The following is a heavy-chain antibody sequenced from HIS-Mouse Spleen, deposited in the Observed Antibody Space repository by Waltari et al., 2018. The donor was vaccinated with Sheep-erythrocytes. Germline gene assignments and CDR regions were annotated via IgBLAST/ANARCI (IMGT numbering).Heavy chain of an antibody. Sequence: QVQLVQSGAEVKTPGSSVKVSCQASGGTFITYAISWVRQAPGQGLEWMGRIIPILGIANYAQKFQGRVTITADKSTSTAYMELSSLRSEDTAVYYCAQTGATTPHFDYWGQGTLVTVSS. CDR1: GGTFITYA. V-gene: IGHV1-69*04. CDR3: AQTGATTPHFDY. CDR2: IIPILGIA. D-gene: IGHD1-26*01. J-gene: IGHJ4*02.